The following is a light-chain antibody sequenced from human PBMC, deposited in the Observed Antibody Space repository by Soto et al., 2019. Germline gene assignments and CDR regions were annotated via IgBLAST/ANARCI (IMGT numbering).Light chain of an antibody. CDR1: QSISSW. V-gene: IGKV1-5*01. CDR3: QQYNSYSWT. CDR2: DAS. Sequence: DIQITQSPSTLSASVGDRVTITCRASQSISSWLAWYQQKPGKAPKLLIYDASSLESGVPSRFSGSGSGTEFTLTISSLQPDDFATYYCQQYNSYSWTCGQGTKGDIK. J-gene: IGKJ1*01.